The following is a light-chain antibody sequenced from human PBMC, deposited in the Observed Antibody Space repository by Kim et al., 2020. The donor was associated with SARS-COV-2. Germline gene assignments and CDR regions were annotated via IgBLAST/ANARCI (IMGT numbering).Light chain of an antibody. J-gene: IGLJ1*01. CDR1: SRRRFY. CDR3: NSRDSSGNSYV. CDR2: GKN. Sequence: AWGRPVRITGQGDSRRRFYASWYQLKPGQGPVFVLHGKNHRPLGIADRFSGSSSGNTASLTITGAQAEDEADYYCNSRDSSGNSYVFGTGTKVTVL. V-gene: IGLV3-19*01.